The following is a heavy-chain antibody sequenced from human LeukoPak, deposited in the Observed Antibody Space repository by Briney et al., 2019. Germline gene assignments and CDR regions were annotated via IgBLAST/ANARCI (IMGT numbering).Heavy chain of an antibody. D-gene: IGHD3-10*01. Sequence: GGSLRLSCAASGLTFSSYAMSWVRQAPGKGLEWVSSISASGGSTNYADSVKGRFTISRDNSKNTGYLQMNSLRAQDTAVYYCAKVMKGSERLTMVRGVIIKTAGLYYMDVWGKGTTVTVSS. CDR1: GLTFSSYA. J-gene: IGHJ6*03. CDR2: ISASGGST. V-gene: IGHV3-23*01. CDR3: AKVMKGSERLTMVRGVIIKTAGLYYMDV.